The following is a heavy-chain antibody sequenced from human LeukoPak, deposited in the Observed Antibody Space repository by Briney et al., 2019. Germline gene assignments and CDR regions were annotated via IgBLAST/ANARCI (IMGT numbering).Heavy chain of an antibody. D-gene: IGHD4-17*01. V-gene: IGHV3-30*18. J-gene: IGHJ4*02. CDR1: GFTFSSHG. Sequence: GGSLRLSCAASGFTFSSHGMHWVRQAPGKGLEWVADISYDGSNKYYADSVKGRFTISRDNSKNTPYLQMNSLRAEDTAVYYCAKDRYGDYEDYWGQGTLVTVSS. CDR2: ISYDGSNK. CDR3: AKDRYGDYEDY.